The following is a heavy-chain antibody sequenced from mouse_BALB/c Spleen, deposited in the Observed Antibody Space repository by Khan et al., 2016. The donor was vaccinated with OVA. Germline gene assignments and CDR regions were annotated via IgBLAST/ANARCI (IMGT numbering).Heavy chain of an antibody. CDR3: ARDCNFDY. CDR2: ISSGSSSI. CDR1: GFTFSRFG. V-gene: IGHV5-17*02. J-gene: IGHJ2*01. Sequence: EVQLVESGGGLVQPGGSRKLSCAASGFTFSRFGMHWVRQAPGKGLEWVAYISSGSSSIYYSDTVTGRFTISRDNPKNTLLLQMTSIRSEDTAMYYCARDCNFDYWGQGTTLTVSS.